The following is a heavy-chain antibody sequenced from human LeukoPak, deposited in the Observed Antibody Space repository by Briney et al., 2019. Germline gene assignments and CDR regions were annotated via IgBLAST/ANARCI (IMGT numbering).Heavy chain of an antibody. CDR2: INTNTGNP. J-gene: IGHJ6*03. CDR3: AAHMEPYYYYYMDV. Sequence: ASVKVSCKASGYTFTSYAMNWVRQAPGQGLEWMGWINTNTGNPTYAQGFTGQFVFSLDTSVSTAYLQISSLKAEDTAVYYCAAHMEPYYYYYMDVWGKGTTVTVSS. D-gene: IGHD1-26*01. V-gene: IGHV7-4-1*02. CDR1: GYTFTSYA.